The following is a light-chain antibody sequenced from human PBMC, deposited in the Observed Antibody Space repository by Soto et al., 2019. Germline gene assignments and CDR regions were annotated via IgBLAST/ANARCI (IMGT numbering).Light chain of an antibody. CDR2: GAS. V-gene: IGKV3-20*01. Sequence: EIVLTQSPGTLSLSPGERATLSCRASQSVRSSYLAWYQQKPGQAPRLLIYGASTRATGIPDRFSGSGSGTDFTLTISRLEPEDFAVYSCQQDGSSPWTFGQGTKVEI. CDR1: QSVRSSY. J-gene: IGKJ1*01. CDR3: QQDGSSPWT.